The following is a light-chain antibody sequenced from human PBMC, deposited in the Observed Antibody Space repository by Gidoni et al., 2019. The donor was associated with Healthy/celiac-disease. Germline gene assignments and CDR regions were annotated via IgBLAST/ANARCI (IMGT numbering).Light chain of an antibody. Sequence: EIVLTQSPATLALSPGERATLHCRASQSVSSYLAWYQHKPGQAPTRLIYDASNRATGIPSRFSGSGSVTDFTLTLSSLEPEDFAVYYCQQRSNWPPAPFGGGTKVEIK. CDR2: DAS. V-gene: IGKV3-11*01. J-gene: IGKJ4*01. CDR3: QQRSNWPPAP. CDR1: QSVSSY.